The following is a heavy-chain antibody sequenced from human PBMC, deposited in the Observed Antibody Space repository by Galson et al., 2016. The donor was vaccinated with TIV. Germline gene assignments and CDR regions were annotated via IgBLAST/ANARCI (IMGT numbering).Heavy chain of an antibody. Sequence: SLRLSCAASGFTFSGYAMSWVRQAPGKGLEWVSVVTGRSRSTHHADSVRGRFTISRDNSRNTLSLQMNSLRVEDTAVYFCARTTPPPVSSNGWNDAFDFWGQGTIVTVSS. V-gene: IGHV3-23*01. J-gene: IGHJ3*01. CDR1: GFTFSGYA. CDR3: ARTTPPPVSSNGWNDAFDF. CDR2: VTGRSRST. D-gene: IGHD6-19*01.